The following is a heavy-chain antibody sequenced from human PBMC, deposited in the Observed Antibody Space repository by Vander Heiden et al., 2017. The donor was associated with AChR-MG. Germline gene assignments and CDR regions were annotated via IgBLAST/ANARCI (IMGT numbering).Heavy chain of an antibody. V-gene: IGHV1-46*01. D-gene: IGHD2-21*01. CDR2: INPSGGST. J-gene: IGHJ4*02. CDR1: GYSFTDFY. Sequence: QVQLVQSGAEVRKPGASVKISCKTSGYSFTDFYMHWVRQAPGQGLEWMGIINPSGGSTSNAQKFQGRITVTRDTSTTTVYMELSSLRVEDTAVYYCARDAYTVGRLPGDYWGQGTLVTVSS. CDR3: ARDAYTVGRLPGDY.